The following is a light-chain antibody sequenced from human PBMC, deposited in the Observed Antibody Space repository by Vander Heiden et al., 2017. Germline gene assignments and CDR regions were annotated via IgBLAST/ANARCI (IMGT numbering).Light chain of an antibody. V-gene: IGKV3-20*01. CDR1: QNSSNTY. Sequence: VVLTQSPRTLSLAPGERTSHSSRTSQNSSNTYFAWYQQKPGQAPRLLIYGASSRATGIPDRFSGSGSGTDFTLTISRLQPEDSAVYYCQQYGSSPVLTFGEGTKVEIK. CDR2: GAS. CDR3: QQYGSSPVLT. J-gene: IGKJ4*01.